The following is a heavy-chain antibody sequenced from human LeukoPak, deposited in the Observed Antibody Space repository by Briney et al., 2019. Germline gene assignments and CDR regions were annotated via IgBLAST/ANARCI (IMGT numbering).Heavy chain of an antibody. CDR3: VRGVGGSSYLDY. J-gene: IGHJ4*02. CDR2: IKTDGSWT. D-gene: IGHD3-16*01. CDR1: GFTFSDHW. V-gene: IGHV3-74*01. Sequence: GGSLRLSCAASGFTFSDHWMHWVRQVPGKGLVWVSRIKTDGSWTNDADSVKGRFTISRDNAENTLYLQTNSLRVEDTAVYYCVRGVGGSSYLDYWGQGALVTVSS.